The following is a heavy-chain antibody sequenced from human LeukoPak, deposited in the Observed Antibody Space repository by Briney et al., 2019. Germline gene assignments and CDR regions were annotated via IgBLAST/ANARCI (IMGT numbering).Heavy chain of an antibody. V-gene: IGHV3-30*02. D-gene: IGHD3-9*01. CDR2: IRYDGSNK. J-gene: IGHJ4*02. CDR3: AKRGQGYYDILTGYCYFDY. CDR1: GFTFSSYG. Sequence: GGSLRLSCAASGFTFSSYGMHWVRQAPGKGLEWVAFIRYDGSNKYYADSVKGRFTISRDNSKNTLYLQMNSLRAEDTAVYYCAKRGQGYYDILTGYCYFDYWGQGTLVTVSS.